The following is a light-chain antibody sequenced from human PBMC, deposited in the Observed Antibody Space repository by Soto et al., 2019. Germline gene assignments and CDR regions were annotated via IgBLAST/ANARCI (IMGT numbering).Light chain of an antibody. J-gene: IGKJ1*01. CDR2: KAS. Sequence: DIQMTQSPSTLSASVGDRVTITCRASQSINSWLAWYQQKPGRAPKLLIYKASSLESGVPSRFSGSGSGTEFTLTISSLQPDDFATYYCQQYNGYSQTFCQGTKVEIK. V-gene: IGKV1-5*03. CDR3: QQYNGYSQT. CDR1: QSINSW.